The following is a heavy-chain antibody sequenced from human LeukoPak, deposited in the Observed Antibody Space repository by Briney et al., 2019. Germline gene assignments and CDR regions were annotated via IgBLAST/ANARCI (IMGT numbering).Heavy chain of an antibody. J-gene: IGHJ4*02. V-gene: IGHV4-34*01. CDR3: ASLWELPDFDY. Sequence: SETLSLTCAVYGGSFSGYYWSWIRQPPGKGLEWIGEINHSGSTNYNPSLKSRVTISVDTSKNQFSLKLSSVTAADTAVYYCASLWELPDFDYWGQGTLVTVSS. D-gene: IGHD1-26*01. CDR1: GGSFSGYY. CDR2: INHSGST.